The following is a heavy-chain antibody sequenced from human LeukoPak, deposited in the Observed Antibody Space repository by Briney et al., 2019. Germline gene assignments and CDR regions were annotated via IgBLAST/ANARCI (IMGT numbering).Heavy chain of an antibody. CDR1: GGSISSGDYY. Sequence: SQTLSLTCTVSGGSISSGDYYWSWIRQPPGKGLECIEYIYYSGSTYYNPSLKSRVTISVDTSKNQSSLKLSSVTAAATAVYYCARATQYYDFWSGYYGPYFDYWGQGTLVTVSS. D-gene: IGHD3-3*01. V-gene: IGHV4-30-4*01. CDR3: ARATQYYDFWSGYYGPYFDY. J-gene: IGHJ4*02. CDR2: IYYSGST.